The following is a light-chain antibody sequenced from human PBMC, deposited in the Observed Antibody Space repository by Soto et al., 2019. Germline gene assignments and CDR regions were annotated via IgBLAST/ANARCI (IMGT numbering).Light chain of an antibody. J-gene: IGLJ2*01. CDR2: TIN. CDR3: AAWDDSMNVVV. CDR1: SSNIGDNG. Sequence: QSALTQAPSASGTPGQRVTISCSGSSSNIGDNGVSWYQQLPGTAPKLLIYTINQRPSGVPARFSGSRSGTSASLAISGLQSEDEADYYCAAWDDSMNVVVFGGGTKLTV. V-gene: IGLV1-44*01.